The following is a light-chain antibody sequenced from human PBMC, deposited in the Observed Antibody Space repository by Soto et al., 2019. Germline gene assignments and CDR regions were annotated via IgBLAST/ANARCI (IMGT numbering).Light chain of an antibody. Sequence: DIQMTQSPSSLSASVGDRVTITCRASQNIFSYLSWYQHKPGKAPKLLIYAASSLQSGVPSRFSGSGSGTDFALPISSLQPEDLATCYCQQSYTVPHTFGQGTKVEI. CDR1: QNIFSY. V-gene: IGKV1-39*01. CDR2: AAS. CDR3: QQSYTVPHT. J-gene: IGKJ2*01.